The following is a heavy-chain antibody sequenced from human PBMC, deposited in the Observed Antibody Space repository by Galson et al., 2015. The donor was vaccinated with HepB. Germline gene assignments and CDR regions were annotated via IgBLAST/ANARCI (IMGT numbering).Heavy chain of an antibody. Sequence: SLRLSCAASGVTFGRYWMSWVRQAPGQGLGWVATIRYDGSEEFYGGSVKGRFTLARDNAQNSLYLQMNSLRAEDTSVYYCARDSGGYYHAFDIWGQGTMVTVSS. CDR1: GVTFGRYW. CDR3: ARDSGGYYHAFDI. CDR2: IRYDGSEE. D-gene: IGHD3-22*01. V-gene: IGHV3-7*01. J-gene: IGHJ3*02.